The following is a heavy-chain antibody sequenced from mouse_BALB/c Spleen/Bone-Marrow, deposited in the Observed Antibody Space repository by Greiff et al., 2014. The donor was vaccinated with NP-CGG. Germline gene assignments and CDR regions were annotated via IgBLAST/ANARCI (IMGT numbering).Heavy chain of an antibody. CDR3: ASNWDVD. V-gene: IGHV1-7*01. J-gene: IGHJ2*01. CDR1: GYTFTSYW. Sequence: QVQLQQSGAELAKPGAPVKMSCKASGYTFTSYWMHWVKQRLGRGLEWIGYINPSTGYTEYNQKFKDKATLTADKSSSTAYMQRSSLTSEDSAVYYCASNWDVDWGQGTTLTVSS. D-gene: IGHD4-1*01. CDR2: INPSTGYT.